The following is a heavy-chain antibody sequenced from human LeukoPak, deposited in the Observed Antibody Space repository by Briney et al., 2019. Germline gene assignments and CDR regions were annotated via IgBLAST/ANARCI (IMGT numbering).Heavy chain of an antibody. D-gene: IGHD5-18*01. CDR3: ARSKRIQLWRWGDY. J-gene: IGHJ4*02. Sequence: GASVKVSCKASGYTFTNYDINWVRQATGQGLEWMGWMNPNSGNTGYAQKFQGRVTMTRNTSISTAYMELSSLRSEDTAVYYCARSKRIQLWRWGDYWGQGTLVTVSS. V-gene: IGHV1-8*01. CDR1: GYTFTNYD. CDR2: MNPNSGNT.